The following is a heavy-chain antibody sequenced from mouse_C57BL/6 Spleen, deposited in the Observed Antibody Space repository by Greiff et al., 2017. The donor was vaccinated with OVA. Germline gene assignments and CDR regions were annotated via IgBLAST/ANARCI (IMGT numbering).Heavy chain of an antibody. D-gene: IGHD1-1*01. V-gene: IGHV1-53*01. Sequence: QVHVKQPGPELVKPGASVKLSCKASGYTFTSYWMHWVKQRPGQGLEWIGNINPSNGGTNYNEKFKSKATLTVDKSSSTAYMQLSSLTSEDSAVYYCARSPVVAKPDWYFDVWGTGTTVTVSS. CDR1: GYTFTSYW. J-gene: IGHJ1*03. CDR2: INPSNGGT. CDR3: ARSPVVAKPDWYFDV.